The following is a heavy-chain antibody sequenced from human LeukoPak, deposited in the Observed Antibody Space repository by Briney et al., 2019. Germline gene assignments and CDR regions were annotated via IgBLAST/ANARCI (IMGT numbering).Heavy chain of an antibody. CDR2: ISYDGSNK. Sequence: GGSLRLSCAASGFTFSSYAMHWVRQAPGKGLEWVAVISYDGSNKYYADSVKGRFTISRDNSKNTLYLQMNSLRAEDTAVYYCARDRARIVGATIDYWGQGTLVTVSS. CDR3: ARDRARIVGATIDY. V-gene: IGHV3-30-3*01. J-gene: IGHJ4*02. CDR1: GFTFSSYA. D-gene: IGHD1-26*01.